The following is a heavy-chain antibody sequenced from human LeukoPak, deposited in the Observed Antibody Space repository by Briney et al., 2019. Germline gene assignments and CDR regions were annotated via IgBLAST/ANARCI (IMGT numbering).Heavy chain of an antibody. V-gene: IGHV3-11*01. D-gene: IGHD6-13*01. CDR2: ISSSGSTI. CDR3: ARAAGGLGSSWVLTYAFDI. Sequence: GGSLRLSCAASGFTFSDYYMSWIRQAPGKGLEWVSYISSSGSTIYYADSVKGRFTISRDNAKNSLYLQMNSLRAEDTAVYYCARAAGGLGSSWVLTYAFDIWGQGTMVTVSS. J-gene: IGHJ3*02. CDR1: GFTFSDYY.